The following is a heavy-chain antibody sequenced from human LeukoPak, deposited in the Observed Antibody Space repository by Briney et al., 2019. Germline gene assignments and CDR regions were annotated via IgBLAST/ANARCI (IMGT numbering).Heavy chain of an antibody. CDR3: ARRTYYDFWSGYYFDY. D-gene: IGHD3-3*01. Sequence: PSQTLSLTCTVSGGSISSGGYYWSWIRQPPGKGLEWIGYIYYSGSTNYNPSLKSRVTISVDTSKNQFSLKLSSVTAADTAVYYCARRTYYDFWSGYYFDYWGQGTLVTVSS. CDR1: GGSISSGGYY. V-gene: IGHV4-61*08. J-gene: IGHJ4*02. CDR2: IYYSGST.